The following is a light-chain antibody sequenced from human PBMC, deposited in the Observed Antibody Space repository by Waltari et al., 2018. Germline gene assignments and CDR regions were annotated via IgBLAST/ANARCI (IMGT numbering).Light chain of an antibody. CDR2: GAS. V-gene: IGKV3-15*01. J-gene: IGKJ4*01. CDR1: QNVASN. CDR3: QHYNNLPLT. Sequence: EIVMTQSPATLPVSPGEGATPSCRASQNVASNLAWYQQKSGQAPRLLIYGASTRATGIPARFSGSGSGTEFALTISSLQSEDSAVYYCQHYNNLPLTFGGGTKVEI.